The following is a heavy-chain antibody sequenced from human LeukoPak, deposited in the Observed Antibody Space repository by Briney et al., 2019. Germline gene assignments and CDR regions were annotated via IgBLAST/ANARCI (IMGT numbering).Heavy chain of an antibody. CDR3: ARAGYSSSWYAGY. D-gene: IGHD6-13*01. CDR2: INPNSGGT. CDR1: GYTFTGCY. J-gene: IGHJ4*02. Sequence: ASVKVSCKASGYTFTGCYMRWVRQAPGQGLEWLGWINPNSGGTNYAQKFQGRVTMTRDTSISTAYMELSRLRSDDTAVYYCARAGYSSSWYAGYWGQGTLVTVSS. V-gene: IGHV1-2*02.